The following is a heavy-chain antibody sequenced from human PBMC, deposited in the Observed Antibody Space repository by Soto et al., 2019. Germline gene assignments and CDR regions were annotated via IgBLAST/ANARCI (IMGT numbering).Heavy chain of an antibody. CDR1: GGSFSGYY. V-gene: IGHV4-34*01. CDR2: INHSGST. D-gene: IGHD4-17*01. J-gene: IGHJ4*02. Sequence: SETLSLTCAVYGGSFSGYYWSWIRQPPGKGLEWIGEINHSGSTNYNPSLKGRVTISADKSKNQFTLKLSSVTAADTAVYYCASSGYWLIVTTVPYYFDYWGQGTLVTVSS. CDR3: ASSGYWLIVTTVPYYFDY.